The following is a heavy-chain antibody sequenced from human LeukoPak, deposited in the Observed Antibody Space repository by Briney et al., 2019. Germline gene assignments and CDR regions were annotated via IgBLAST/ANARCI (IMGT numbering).Heavy chain of an antibody. CDR2: INHSGST. Sequence: SETLSLTCAVYGGSFSGYYWSWIRQPPGKGLEWIGEINHSGSTNYNPSLKSRVTISVDTSKNQFSLKLSSVTAADTAVYYCARVVWGRGVTKYYFDYWGQGTLVTVSS. J-gene: IGHJ4*02. CDR3: ARVVWGRGVTKYYFDY. V-gene: IGHV4-34*01. D-gene: IGHD4-17*01. CDR1: GGSFSGYY.